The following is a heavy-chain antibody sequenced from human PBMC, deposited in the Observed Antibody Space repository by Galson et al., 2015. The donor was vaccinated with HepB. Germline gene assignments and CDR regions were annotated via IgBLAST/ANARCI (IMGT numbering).Heavy chain of an antibody. CDR2: ISNDGSDY. CDR3: AKTLYYYDRSGYPGAFDI. CDR1: GFTFSTYG. J-gene: IGHJ3*02. Sequence: SLRLSCAASGFTFSTYGMHWVRQAPGKGPEWVAVISNDGSDYSYADSVKGRFTISRDNSKNTLYLQMNSLRAEDTAVYYCAKTLYYYDRSGYPGAFDIWGQGTMVTVSS. V-gene: IGHV3-30*18. D-gene: IGHD3-22*01.